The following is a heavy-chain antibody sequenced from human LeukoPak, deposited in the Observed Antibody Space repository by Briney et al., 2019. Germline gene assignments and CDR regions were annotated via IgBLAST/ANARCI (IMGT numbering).Heavy chain of an antibody. CDR3: ARVSPYYDSSGYPGWFDP. CDR1: GGSISSSSYY. Sequence: PSETLSLTCTVSGGSISSSSYYWGWIRQPPGKGLEWIGSIYYSGSTYYNPSLKSRVTISVDTSKNQFSLKLSSVTAADTAVYYCARVSPYYDSSGYPGWFDPWGQGTLVTVSS. J-gene: IGHJ5*02. CDR2: IYYSGST. V-gene: IGHV4-39*07. D-gene: IGHD3-22*01.